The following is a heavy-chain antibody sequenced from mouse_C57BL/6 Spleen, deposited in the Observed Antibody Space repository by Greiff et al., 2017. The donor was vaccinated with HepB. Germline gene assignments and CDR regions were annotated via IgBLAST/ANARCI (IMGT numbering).Heavy chain of an antibody. CDR1: GYTFTSYW. CDR2: IYPSDSET. V-gene: IGHV1-61*01. CDR3: ARRGIYYDSSYFDV. D-gene: IGHD1-1*01. J-gene: IGHJ1*03. Sequence: VQLQQPGAELVRPGSSVKLSCKASGYTFTSYWMDWVKQRPGQGLEWIGNIYPSDSETHYNQKFKDKATLTVDKSSSTAYMQLSSLTSEDSAVYYCARRGIYYDSSYFDVWGTGTTVTVSS.